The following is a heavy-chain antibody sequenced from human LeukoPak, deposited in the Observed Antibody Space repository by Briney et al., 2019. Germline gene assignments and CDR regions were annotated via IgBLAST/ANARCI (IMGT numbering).Heavy chain of an antibody. CDR2: INHSGST. Sequence: SETLSLTCAVYGGSFSGYYWSWIRQPPGKGLEWIGEINHSGSTNYNPSLKSRVTISVDTSKNQFSLKLSSVTAADTAVYYCARVRGSSLWFTLGGFDPRGQGTLVTVSS. J-gene: IGHJ5*02. V-gene: IGHV4-34*01. CDR3: ARVRGSSLWFTLGGFDP. D-gene: IGHD3-10*01. CDR1: GGSFSGYY.